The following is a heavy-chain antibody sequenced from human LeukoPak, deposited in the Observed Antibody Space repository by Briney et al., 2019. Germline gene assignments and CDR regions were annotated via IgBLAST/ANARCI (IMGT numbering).Heavy chain of an antibody. Sequence: ASVKVSFKASGYTFTSNYIHWVRQAPGQGLEWMGMIYPRDGSTSYAQKFQGRVTVTRDTSTSTVHMELSGLRSEDTAVYYCARDQEGFDYWGQGTLVTVSS. CDR3: ARDQEGFDY. V-gene: IGHV1-46*01. J-gene: IGHJ4*02. CDR2: IYPRDGST. CDR1: GYTFTSNY.